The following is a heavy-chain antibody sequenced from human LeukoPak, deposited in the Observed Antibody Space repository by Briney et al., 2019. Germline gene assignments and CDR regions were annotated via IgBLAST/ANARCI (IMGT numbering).Heavy chain of an antibody. J-gene: IGHJ6*02. V-gene: IGHV3-66*01. CDR3: ASRDKGYYYGMDV. CDR1: GFTVSGNY. D-gene: IGHD5-24*01. CDR2: LYSGGST. Sequence: VGSLRLSCAASGFTVSGNYMSWVRQAPGKGLEWVSLLYSGGSTYYADSVKGRFSISRDNSKNTLYLQMNSLRAEDTAVYYCASRDKGYYYGMDVWGQGTTVTVSS.